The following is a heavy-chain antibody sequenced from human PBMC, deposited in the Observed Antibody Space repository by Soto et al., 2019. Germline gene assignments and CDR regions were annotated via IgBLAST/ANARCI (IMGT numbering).Heavy chain of an antibody. D-gene: IGHD2-2*01. CDR2: ISYDGSNK. CDR1: GFTFSSYA. J-gene: IGHJ4*02. V-gene: IGHV3-30-3*01. CDR3: ARVPSSSSRAHFDY. Sequence: QVPLVESGGGVVQPGRSLRLSCAASGFTFSSYAMHWVRQAPGKGLEGVAVISYDGSNKYYADSVKGRFTISRDNSKNTLYLQMNSLRAEDTAVYYCARVPSSSSRAHFDYWGQGTLVTVSS.